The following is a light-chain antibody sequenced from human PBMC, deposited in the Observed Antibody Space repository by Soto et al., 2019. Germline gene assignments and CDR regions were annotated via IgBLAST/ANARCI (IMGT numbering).Light chain of an antibody. CDR3: QQRSNWPT. J-gene: IGKJ5*01. CDR2: DAS. V-gene: IGKV3-11*01. CDR1: QSVSSY. Sequence: EIVLTQSPATLSLSPGERATLSCRASQSVSSYLAWYQQKPGQAPRLLIYDASNRATGIPARFSGSGSGTNYPLTISSLEPEDLAVYYCQQRSNWPTFGQGTRLEI.